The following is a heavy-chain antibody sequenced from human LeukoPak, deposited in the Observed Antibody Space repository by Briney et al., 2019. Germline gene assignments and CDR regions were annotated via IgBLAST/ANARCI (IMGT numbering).Heavy chain of an antibody. D-gene: IGHD3-22*01. Sequence: MTSETLSLTCTVSGGSISSTSYYWGWIRQPPGKGLEWIGSMYYRGTTYNNPSLKSRVAISVVTPKNQFSLKLSSVTAADTAVYYCVCSGGYYSHFEFWGQGTQVTVSS. CDR2: MYYRGTT. CDR1: GGSISSTSYY. CDR3: VCSGGYYSHFEF. V-gene: IGHV4-39*07. J-gene: IGHJ4*02.